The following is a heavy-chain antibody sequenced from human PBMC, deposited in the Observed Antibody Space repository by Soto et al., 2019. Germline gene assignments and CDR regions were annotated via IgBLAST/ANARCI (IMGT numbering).Heavy chain of an antibody. Sequence: QVQLVESGGGVVQPGRSLRLSCAASGFTFSSYGMHWVRQAPGKGLEWVAVISYDGSNKYYADSVKGRFTISRDNSKNTLYLQMNSLRAEDTAVYYCAKARGGGHTDNWGQGTLVTVSS. CDR1: GFTFSSYG. V-gene: IGHV3-30*18. J-gene: IGHJ4*02. CDR2: ISYDGSNK. CDR3: AKARGGGHTDN. D-gene: IGHD2-15*01.